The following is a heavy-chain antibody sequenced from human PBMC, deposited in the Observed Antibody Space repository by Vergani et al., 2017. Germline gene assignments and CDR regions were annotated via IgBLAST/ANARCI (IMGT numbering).Heavy chain of an antibody. J-gene: IGHJ6*02. D-gene: IGHD5-12*01. CDR1: GFTFNHYA. V-gene: IGHV3-23*01. Sequence: EVQLLESGGDLVQPGGSLRLSCAASGFTFNHYAMNWVRQAPGKGLEWVSGISGSGGSTYYAGSVKGRFTISRDSSKNTLYLQMNSLRAGDTAVYYCANANPRNSGYDYLYYYHAMDVWGQGTTVTVSS. CDR3: ANANPRNSGYDYLYYYHAMDV. CDR2: ISGSGGST.